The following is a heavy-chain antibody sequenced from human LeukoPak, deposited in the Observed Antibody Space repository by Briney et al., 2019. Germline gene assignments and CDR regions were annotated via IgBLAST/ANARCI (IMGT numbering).Heavy chain of an antibody. CDR3: AADIPAPPNCGGDCSLFGY. D-gene: IGHD2-21*02. Sequence: SVKVSCKASGFTFSSSAMQWVRQARGQRLEWIGWIVVGSGNTNYAQKFQERVTITRDMSTSTAYMELSSLRSEDTAVYYCAADIPAPPNCGGDCSLFGYWGQGTLVTVSS. CDR2: IVVGSGNT. CDR1: GFTFSSSA. V-gene: IGHV1-58*02. J-gene: IGHJ4*02.